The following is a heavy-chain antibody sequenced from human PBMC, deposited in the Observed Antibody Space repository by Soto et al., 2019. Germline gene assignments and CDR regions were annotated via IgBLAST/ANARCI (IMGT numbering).Heavy chain of an antibody. Sequence: PSETLSLACTVSGGSISSYYWSWIRQPPGKGLEWIGYIYYSGSTNYNPSLKSRVTISVDTSKNQFSLKLSSVTAADTAVYYCARSPYYDILTGYYTGDYFFDYWAQRTLVTVSS. CDR3: ARSPYYDILTGYYTGDYFFDY. CDR1: GGSISSYY. D-gene: IGHD3-9*01. V-gene: IGHV4-59*01. CDR2: IYYSGST. J-gene: IGHJ4*02.